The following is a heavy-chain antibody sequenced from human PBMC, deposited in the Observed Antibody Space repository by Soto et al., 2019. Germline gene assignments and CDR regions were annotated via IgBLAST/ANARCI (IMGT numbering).Heavy chain of an antibody. CDR1: GFTFSSYG. Sequence: QVQLVESGGGVVQPGRSLRLSCAASGFTFSSYGMHWVRQAPGKGLEWVAVISYDGSNKYYADSVKGRFTISRDNSKKTLYLQMNSLRAEDTAVYYCAKEGDYYDSSGYYPPFDYWGQGTLVTVSS. D-gene: IGHD3-22*01. CDR2: ISYDGSNK. J-gene: IGHJ4*02. V-gene: IGHV3-30*18. CDR3: AKEGDYYDSSGYYPPFDY.